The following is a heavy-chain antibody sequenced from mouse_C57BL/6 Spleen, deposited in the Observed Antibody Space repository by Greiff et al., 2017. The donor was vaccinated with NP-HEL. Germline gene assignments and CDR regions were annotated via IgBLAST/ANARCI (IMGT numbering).Heavy chain of an antibody. V-gene: IGHV14-4*01. CDR1: GFNIKDDY. CDR3: TTPTTVVAPNFDY. CDR2: IDPENGDT. D-gene: IGHD1-1*01. J-gene: IGHJ2*01. Sequence: EVQLQQSGAELVRPGASVKLSCTASGFNIKDDYMHWVKQRPEQGLEWIGWIDPENGDTEYASKFQGKATITADTSSNTAYLQLSSLTSEDTAVYYCTTPTTVVAPNFDYWGQGTTLTVSS.